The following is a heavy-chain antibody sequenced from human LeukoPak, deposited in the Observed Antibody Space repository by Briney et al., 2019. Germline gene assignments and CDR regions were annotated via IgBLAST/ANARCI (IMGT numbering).Heavy chain of an antibody. CDR1: GYTFTGYY. V-gene: IGHV1-2*02. CDR2: INPNSGGT. J-gene: IGHJ4*02. Sequence: ASVKVSCKASGYTFTGYYMHWVRQAPGQGLEWMGWINPNSGGTNYAQKFQGRVTMTRDMSISTAYMELSRLRSDDTAVYYCARDGDFDWLLLYYFDYWGQGTLVTVSS. CDR3: ARDGDFDWLLLYYFDY. D-gene: IGHD3-9*01.